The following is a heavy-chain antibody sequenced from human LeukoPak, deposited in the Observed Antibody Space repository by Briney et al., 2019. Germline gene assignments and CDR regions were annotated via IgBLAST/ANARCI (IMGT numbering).Heavy chain of an antibody. D-gene: IGHD2-15*01. Sequence: PGGSLRLSCAASGFTFSIYAMHWVRQAPGKGLEWVSAISGNGDITYYADSVRGRFTISRDNSKNTLYLQMNSLRAEDTAVYYCARVKRDCSGGSCYSYDYWGQGTLVTVSS. CDR2: ISGNGDIT. CDR1: GFTFSIYA. V-gene: IGHV3-23*01. CDR3: ARVKRDCSGGSCYSYDY. J-gene: IGHJ4*02.